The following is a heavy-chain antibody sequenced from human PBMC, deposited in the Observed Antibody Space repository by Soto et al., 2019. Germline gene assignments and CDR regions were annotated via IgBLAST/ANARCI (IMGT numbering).Heavy chain of an antibody. V-gene: IGHV3-53*01. CDR2: NYRGGDT. Sequence: GGSLRLSCAVSGFTVSYNYMNWVRQAPGKGLEWVSVNYRGGDTFYADSVKGRFTISRDNSKNTLYLQRNSLIAEDTAVYYCARGIYGAGSYYIEDAFDMWGQGTMVTVSS. D-gene: IGHD3-10*01. CDR3: ARGIYGAGSYYIEDAFDM. J-gene: IGHJ3*02. CDR1: GFTVSYNY.